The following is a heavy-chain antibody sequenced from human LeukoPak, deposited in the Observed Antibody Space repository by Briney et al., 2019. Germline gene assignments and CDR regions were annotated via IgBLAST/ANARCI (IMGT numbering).Heavy chain of an antibody. CDR3: AREDESSGYYGFDY. CDR2: IDSDGSST. D-gene: IGHD3-22*01. CDR1: GFTISSCW. Sequence: GGSLRLSCAASGFTISSCWMHWVRQAPGKGLVWVSRIDSDGSSTTYADSVKGRFTISRDNAKNTLYLQMNSLRAEDTAVYYCAREDESSGYYGFDYWGQGTLVTVSS. J-gene: IGHJ4*02. V-gene: IGHV3-74*01.